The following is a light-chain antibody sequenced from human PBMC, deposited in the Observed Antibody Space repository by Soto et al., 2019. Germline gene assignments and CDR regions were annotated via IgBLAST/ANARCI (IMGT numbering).Light chain of an antibody. CDR2: AAS. Sequence: IVLTQSPGTLSLSPGERATLSCRASQSVSSSFLAWYQQKPGQAPRLLIYAASSRATGIPDRFSGSGSGTDFTLTIIRLEPEDFAVYYCQQYGNSPQTFGQGTKVDIK. CDR1: QSVSSSF. J-gene: IGKJ1*01. CDR3: QQYGNSPQT. V-gene: IGKV3-20*01.